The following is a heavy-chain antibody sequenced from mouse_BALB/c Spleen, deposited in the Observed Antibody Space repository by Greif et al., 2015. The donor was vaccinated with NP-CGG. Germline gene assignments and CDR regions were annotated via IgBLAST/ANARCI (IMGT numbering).Heavy chain of an antibody. Sequence: VQLQQSGAELVKPGASVKLSCTASGFNIKDTYMHWVKQRPEQGLEWIGRIDPANGNTKYDPKFQGKATITADTSSNTAYLQLSSLTSDDTAVYYCARDYSYAMDYWGQGTSVAVSS. CDR2: IDPANGNT. CDR3: ARDYSYAMDY. D-gene: IGHD1-1*01. J-gene: IGHJ4*01. CDR1: GFNIKDTY. V-gene: IGHV14-3*02.